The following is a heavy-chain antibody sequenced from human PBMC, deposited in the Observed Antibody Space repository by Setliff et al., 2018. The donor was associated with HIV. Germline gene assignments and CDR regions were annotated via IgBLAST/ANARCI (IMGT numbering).Heavy chain of an antibody. CDR2: IIPNSGGT. V-gene: IGHV1-2*06. CDR1: GYTFTGYY. D-gene: IGHD2-8*01. CDR3: ATKVYCTNGECLDAFDI. J-gene: IGHJ3*02. Sequence: ASVKVSCKASGYTFTGYYIHWVRQAPGQGLEWMGRIIPNSGGTNYAQKFQDRVTMTRDTSISTAYMELSRLRSDDTAVYYCATKVYCTNGECLDAFDIWGQGTTVTVSS.